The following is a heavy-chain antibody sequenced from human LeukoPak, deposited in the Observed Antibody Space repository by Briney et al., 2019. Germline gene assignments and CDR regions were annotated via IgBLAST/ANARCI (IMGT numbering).Heavy chain of an antibody. CDR3: ARMAMDPAMVTNFFDL. J-gene: IGHJ4*02. CDR2: IHPSGGGT. V-gene: IGHV1-46*01. D-gene: IGHD5-18*01. CDR1: VYTFTDYY. Sequence: ASVKISCKASVYTFTDYYMYWVRQAPGQGPECMGVIHPSGGGTTYAQKFQGRVTLTKDTATSTVYIELSSLRSDDTAVYYCARMAMDPAMVTNFFDLWGQGTLLIVSA.